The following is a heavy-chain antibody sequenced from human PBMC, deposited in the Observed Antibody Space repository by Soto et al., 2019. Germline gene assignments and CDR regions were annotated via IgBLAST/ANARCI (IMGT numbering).Heavy chain of an antibody. CDR3: ARVPRYYDFWSGYYSPPYYYGMDV. CDR2: ISAYNGNT. D-gene: IGHD3-3*01. CDR1: GYTFTSYG. J-gene: IGHJ6*02. V-gene: IGHV1-18*01. Sequence: GASVKVSCKASGYTFTSYGISWVRQAPGQGLEWMGWISAYNGNTNYAQKLQGRVTMTTDTSTSTAYMELRSLRSDDTAVYYCARVPRYYDFWSGYYSPPYYYGMDVWGQGTTVTVS.